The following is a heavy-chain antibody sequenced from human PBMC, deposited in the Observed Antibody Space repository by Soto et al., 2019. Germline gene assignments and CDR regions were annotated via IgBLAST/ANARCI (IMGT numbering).Heavy chain of an antibody. CDR2: IYYSGTT. CDR1: GGSVSSGGYY. J-gene: IGHJ4*02. Sequence: KASETLSLTCTVSGGSVSSGGYYWTWIRQHPGKGLEYIGYIYYSGTTYYNPSLRSRLTMSVDTSKNQFSLNLRSLTAADTAVYYCARDHSGSVDCWGQGTLVTVSS. CDR3: ARDHSGSVDC. V-gene: IGHV4-31*03. D-gene: IGHD3-22*01.